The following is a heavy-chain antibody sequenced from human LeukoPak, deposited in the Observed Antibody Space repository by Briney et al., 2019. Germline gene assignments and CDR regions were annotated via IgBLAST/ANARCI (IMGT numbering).Heavy chain of an antibody. CDR1: GFTFSGSA. V-gene: IGHV3-73*01. Sequence: PGGSLRLSCAASGFTFSGSAMQWVRQASGKGLEWVGRIRSKANSYATAYAASVKGRFTISRDDSKNTAYLQMNSLKTEDTAVYYCTRLTNFDPWGQGTLVTVSS. J-gene: IGHJ5*02. CDR3: TRLTNFDP. CDR2: IRSKANSYAT. D-gene: IGHD3-3*01.